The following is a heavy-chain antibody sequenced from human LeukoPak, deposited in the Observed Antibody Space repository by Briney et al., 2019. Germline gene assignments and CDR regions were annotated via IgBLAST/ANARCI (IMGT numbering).Heavy chain of an antibody. D-gene: IGHD4-17*01. J-gene: IGHJ4*02. CDR1: GGSISSYY. CDR2: IYYSGST. Sequence: SETLSLTCTVSGGSISSYYWSWIRQPPGKGLEWIGYIYYSGSTNYNPSLKSRVTISVDTSKNQFSLKLSSVTAADTAVYYCARLGTVTTIPDYWGQGTLVTVSS. CDR3: ARLGTVTTIPDY. V-gene: IGHV4-59*01.